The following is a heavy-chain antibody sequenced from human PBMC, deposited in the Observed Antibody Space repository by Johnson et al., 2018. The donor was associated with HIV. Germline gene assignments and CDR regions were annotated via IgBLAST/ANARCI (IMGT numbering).Heavy chain of an antibody. V-gene: IGHV3-66*01. J-gene: IGHJ3*02. D-gene: IGHD2-21*01. CDR3: ARARVIAGAFDI. Sequence: MLLVESGGGLVQPGGSLRLSCAASGFTVSSNYMSWVRQAPGKGLEWVSVIYSGGSTYYADSVKGRFTISRDNAKNSLYLQMNSLRAEDTAVYYCARARVIAGAFDIWGQGTMVTVSS. CDR2: IYSGGST. CDR1: GFTVSSNY.